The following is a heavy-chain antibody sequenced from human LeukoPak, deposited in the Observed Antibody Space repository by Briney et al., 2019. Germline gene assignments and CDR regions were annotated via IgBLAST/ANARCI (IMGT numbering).Heavy chain of an antibody. D-gene: IGHD2-8*01. V-gene: IGHV4-39*01. J-gene: IGHJ4*02. CDR3: ARHPHAKRSSGLVVPY. CDR1: GASIRSNNYY. Sequence: PSETLSLTCTVSGASIRSNNYYWGWIRQPPGEGLEWVGSIYYSGSTYYNPSLKSRVTISADTSKNQFSLKVSSVTAADTAVYYCARHPHAKRSSGLVVPYWGQGTLVTVSS. CDR2: IYYSGST.